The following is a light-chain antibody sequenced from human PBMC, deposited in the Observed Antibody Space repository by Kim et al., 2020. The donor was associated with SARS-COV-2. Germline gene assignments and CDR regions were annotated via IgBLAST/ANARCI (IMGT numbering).Light chain of an antibody. J-gene: IGLJ1*01. CDR2: EVT. CDR1: SSDVGAYNF. CDR3: SSYASSFYV. V-gene: IGLV2-8*01. Sequence: QSALTQPPSASGSPGQSVTISCTGTSSDVGAYNFVSWYQQHPGKAPKLMIYEVTKRPSGVPDRFSGSKSGNTASLTVSGLQAEDEADYYCSSYASSFYVFGTGTKVTVL.